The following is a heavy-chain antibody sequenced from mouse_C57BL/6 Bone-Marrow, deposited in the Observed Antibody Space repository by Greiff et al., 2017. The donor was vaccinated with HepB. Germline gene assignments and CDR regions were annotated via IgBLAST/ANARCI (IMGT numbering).Heavy chain of an antibody. CDR3: ARPYYGNYTWFAY. CDR2: ISNGGGST. V-gene: IGHV5-12*01. J-gene: IGHJ3*01. Sequence: EVQVVESGGGLVQPGGTLKLSCAASGFTFSDYYMYWVRQTPEKRLEWVAYISNGGGSTYYPDTVKGRFTISRDNAKNTLYLQMSRLKSEDTAMYYCARPYYGNYTWFAYWGQGTLVTVSA. D-gene: IGHD2-10*01. CDR1: GFTFSDYY.